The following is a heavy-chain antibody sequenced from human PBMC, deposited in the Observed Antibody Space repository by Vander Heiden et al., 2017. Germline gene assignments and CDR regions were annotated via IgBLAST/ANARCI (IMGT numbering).Heavy chain of an antibody. D-gene: IGHD7-27*01. CDR2: IKEDGTET. Sequence: EMQLVESGGDLVQPGGSLTLSCVASGFTFRDDWMTWVRQAPGKGLEWWAHIKEDGTETRYVDSVKGRFTISRDNAKNSLFLQMNSLRAEDTALYYCVRDLGLFTFDVWGQGTLVIVSS. J-gene: IGHJ5*02. CDR3: VRDLGLFTFDV. V-gene: IGHV3-7*03. CDR1: GFTFRDDW.